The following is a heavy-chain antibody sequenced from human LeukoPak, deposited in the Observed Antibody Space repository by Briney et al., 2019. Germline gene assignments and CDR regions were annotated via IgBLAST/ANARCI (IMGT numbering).Heavy chain of an antibody. J-gene: IGHJ4*02. D-gene: IGHD6-13*01. CDR3: ARGSNFDY. CDR2: IISGSGYI. Sequence: GGSLRLSCAASGFTFSSYSMNWVRQAPGKGLEWVASIISGSGYIYYADSVKGRFTISRDFAKTSLHLQMNSLRAEDTALYYCARGSNFDYWGQGTLVTVSS. V-gene: IGHV3-21*01. CDR1: GFTFSSYS.